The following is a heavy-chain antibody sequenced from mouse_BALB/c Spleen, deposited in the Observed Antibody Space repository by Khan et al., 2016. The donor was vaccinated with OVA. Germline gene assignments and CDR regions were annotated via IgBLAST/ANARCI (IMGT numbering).Heavy chain of an antibody. CDR1: GFTFSSYG. D-gene: IGHD1-1*01. CDR3: ATSYYYGYYFDY. J-gene: IGHJ2*01. CDR2: ISGDSSTI. Sequence: DVQLVESGGGLVQPGGSRKLSCAASGFTFSSYGMHWVRQAPEKGLEWVAYISGDSSTIYYADTVKGRFTISRDTPKKTLFLQMTSLMSEDTAMYYCATSYYYGYYFDYWGPGTTLTVSS. V-gene: IGHV5-17*02.